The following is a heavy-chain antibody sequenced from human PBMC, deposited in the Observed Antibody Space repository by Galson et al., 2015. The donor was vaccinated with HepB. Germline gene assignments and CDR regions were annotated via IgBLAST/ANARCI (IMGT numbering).Heavy chain of an antibody. Sequence: SLRLSCAASGFSFSGYAVTGVRQAPGKGLEWVSIVSDDGYDKHYGDAVRGRFTISRDNSQNTLYLQVNSLRTEDTALYYCAKDRNYDFWRGSRTRDDTPSDYWGQGTLVTVSS. CDR2: VSDDGYDK. V-gene: IGHV3-23*01. CDR3: AKDRNYDFWRGSRTRDDTPSDY. D-gene: IGHD3-3*01. CDR1: GFSFSGYA. J-gene: IGHJ4*02.